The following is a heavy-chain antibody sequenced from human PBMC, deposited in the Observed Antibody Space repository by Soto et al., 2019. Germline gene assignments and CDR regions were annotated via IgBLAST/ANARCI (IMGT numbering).Heavy chain of an antibody. J-gene: IGHJ4*02. Sequence: SETLSLTCSVSGDSLKNHYWAWIRHSPGKGLEWIGTINDSGSTNYNPALKSRVSMSDHTSKNLFSLKMNSVTAADTAVYYCARSSMVPVYYFDFWGQGTVVTVSS. CDR1: GDSLKNHY. D-gene: IGHD3-10*01. V-gene: IGHV4-59*11. CDR3: ARSSMVPVYYFDF. CDR2: INDSGST.